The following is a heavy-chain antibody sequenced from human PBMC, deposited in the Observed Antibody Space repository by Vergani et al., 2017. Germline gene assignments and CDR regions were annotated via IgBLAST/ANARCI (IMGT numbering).Heavy chain of an antibody. V-gene: IGHV1-8*01. Sequence: QVQLVQSGAEVKKPGASVKVSCKASGYTFTSYDINWVRQATGQGLEWMGWMNPNSGNTGYAQKFQGRVTMTRNTSISTAYMELSSLRSEDTAVYYCAGEVDYCSSTSCYGEAFDIWGQGTMVTVSS. CDR2: MNPNSGNT. CDR3: AGEVDYCSSTSCYGEAFDI. D-gene: IGHD2-2*01. CDR1: GYTFTSYD. J-gene: IGHJ3*02.